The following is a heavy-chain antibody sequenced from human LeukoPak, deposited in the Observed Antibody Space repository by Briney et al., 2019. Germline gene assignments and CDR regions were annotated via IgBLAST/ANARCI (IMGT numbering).Heavy chain of an antibody. CDR3: TTAPPAPFGELRAH. CDR1: GFTFSSYD. J-gene: IGHJ4*02. CDR2: IGTAGDP. D-gene: IGHD3-10*01. Sequence: PGGSLRLSCAASGFTFSSYDMHWVRQATGKGLEWVSAIGTAGDPYYPGSVKGRFTISRDDSKNTLYLQMNSLKTEDTAVYYCTTAPPAPFGELRAHWGQGTLVTVSS. V-gene: IGHV3-13*05.